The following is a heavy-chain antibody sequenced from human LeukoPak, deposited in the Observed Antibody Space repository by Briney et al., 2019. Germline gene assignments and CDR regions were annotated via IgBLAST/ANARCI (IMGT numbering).Heavy chain of an antibody. Sequence: PSETLSLTCTVSGGSISSDYWSWIRQPPGKGLEWIGYISYSGNTNYSPSLKGRVTISVDTSEPQFSLKLSSVTAADTAVYYCARGFGSSGDFDYWGQGTLVTVSS. D-gene: IGHD3-22*01. CDR3: ARGFGSSGDFDY. CDR1: GGSISSDY. CDR2: ISYSGNT. V-gene: IGHV4-59*01. J-gene: IGHJ4*02.